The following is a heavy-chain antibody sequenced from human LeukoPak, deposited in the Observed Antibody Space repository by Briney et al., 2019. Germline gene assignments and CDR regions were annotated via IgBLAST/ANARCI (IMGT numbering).Heavy chain of an antibody. CDR3: ACRDLTSTWSFP. Sequence: PGESLKISCKGSGYSFTSYWIGWVRQMPGKGMEWMGVIYPGDSRIRYNPSFQGQVTISVDKSISTAYLQWVSLKASDTAMYYCACRDLTSTWSFPWGQGTLVTVSS. CDR1: GYSFTSYW. J-gene: IGHJ5*02. D-gene: IGHD6-13*01. V-gene: IGHV5-51*01. CDR2: IYPGDSRI.